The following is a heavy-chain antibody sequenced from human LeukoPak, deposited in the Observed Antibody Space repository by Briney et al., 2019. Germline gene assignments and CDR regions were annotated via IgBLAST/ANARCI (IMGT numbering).Heavy chain of an antibody. D-gene: IGHD3-22*01. CDR2: ISSSSSYI. V-gene: IGHV3-21*01. J-gene: IGHJ4*02. CDR3: ARDDDSSGDTNY. CDR1: GFTFSSYS. Sequence: GGSLRLSCAASGFTFSSYSMNWVRQAPGKGLEWVSSISSSSSYIYYADSVKGRFTISRDNAKNSLYLQMNSLRAEDTAVYYCARDDDSSGDTNYWGQGTLVTVSS.